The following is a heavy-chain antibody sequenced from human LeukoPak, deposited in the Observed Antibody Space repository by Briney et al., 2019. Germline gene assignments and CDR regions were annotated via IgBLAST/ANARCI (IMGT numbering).Heavy chain of an antibody. CDR1: GCTFSSYA. V-gene: IGHV1-69*13. CDR2: IIPTFGTA. J-gene: IGHJ5*02. CDR3: GIVVLAASWCDP. Sequence: EASVKVSCKASGCTFSSYAMSWVRQATGQGLEWMGGIIPTFGTANYEQKFQGRLTITADESTSTAYMELSILRSEDTDGYYCGIVVLAASWCDPWGRGTLVSVSS. D-gene: IGHD2-2*01.